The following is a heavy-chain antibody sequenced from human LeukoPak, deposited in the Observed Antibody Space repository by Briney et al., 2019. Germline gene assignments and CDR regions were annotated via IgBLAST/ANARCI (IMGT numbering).Heavy chain of an antibody. D-gene: IGHD6-13*01. J-gene: IGHJ4*02. CDR2: FDPEDGET. V-gene: IGHV1-24*01. Sequence: ASVKVSCKVSGYTLTELSMHWVRQAPGKGLEWMGGFDPEDGETIYAQKFQGRVTMTEDTSTDTAYMELSSLRSEDTAVYYCARDAAARGPFDYWGQGTLVTVSS. CDR1: GYTLTELS. CDR3: ARDAAARGPFDY.